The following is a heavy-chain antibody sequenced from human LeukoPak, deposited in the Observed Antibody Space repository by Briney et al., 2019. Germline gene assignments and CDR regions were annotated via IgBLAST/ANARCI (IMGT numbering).Heavy chain of an antibody. Sequence: PSETLSLTCTVSGGSISTYYWSWIRQPPGKGLQWIAYVDYSASTNYNPSLKSRVTISVDTSKNQFSLKLSSVTAADTAVYFCARDSRRELLHAFDIWGQGTMVTVSS. D-gene: IGHD1-26*01. CDR1: GGSISTYY. J-gene: IGHJ3*02. CDR2: VDYSAST. CDR3: ARDSRRELLHAFDI. V-gene: IGHV4-59*01.